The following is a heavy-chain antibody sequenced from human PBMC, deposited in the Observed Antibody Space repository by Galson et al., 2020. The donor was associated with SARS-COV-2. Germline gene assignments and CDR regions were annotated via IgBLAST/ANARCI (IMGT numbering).Heavy chain of an antibody. D-gene: IGHD6-13*01. CDR2: TYYRSKWHS. CDR3: ARDYSTWPLTD. CDR1: GDSVSSNNVA. Sequence: SQTLSLTCAISGDSVSSNNVAWNWIRQSPSRGLEWLGRTYYRSKWHSDYALSVKSRITINPDTSKNQFSLQLNSLTPEDTAVYYCARDYSTWPLTDWDQGTLVTVSS. J-gene: IGHJ4*02. V-gene: IGHV6-1*01.